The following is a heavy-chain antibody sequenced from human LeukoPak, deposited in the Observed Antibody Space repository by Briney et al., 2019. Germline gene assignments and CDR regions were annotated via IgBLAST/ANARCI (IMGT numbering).Heavy chain of an antibody. Sequence: GGSLRLSCAASGFTFDDYAMHWVRRAPGKGLEWVSGISWNSGSIGYADSVKGRFTISRDNAKNSLYLQMNSLRSEDTAVYYCARDNSVEDTAWWFDPWGQGTLVTVSS. CDR1: GFTFDDYA. CDR2: ISWNSGSI. CDR3: ARDNSVEDTAWWFDP. J-gene: IGHJ5*02. V-gene: IGHV3-9*01. D-gene: IGHD4-23*01.